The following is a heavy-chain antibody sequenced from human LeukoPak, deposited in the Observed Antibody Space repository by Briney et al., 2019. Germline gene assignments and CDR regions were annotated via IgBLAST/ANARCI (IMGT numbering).Heavy chain of an antibody. CDR2: IKQDGSEK. CDR1: GFTFSRYW. Sequence: GGSLRLSCTVSGFTFSRYWMSRVRQVPGKGLEWVANIKQDGSEKYYVDSVKGRFTISRDNAKNSLYLQMSSLRAEDTAVYYCVRDSSHSSARVEVADTRGASLGDWGQGTLVSVSS. J-gene: IGHJ4*02. CDR3: VRDSSHSSARVEVADTRGASLGD. D-gene: IGHD6-19*01. V-gene: IGHV3-7*01.